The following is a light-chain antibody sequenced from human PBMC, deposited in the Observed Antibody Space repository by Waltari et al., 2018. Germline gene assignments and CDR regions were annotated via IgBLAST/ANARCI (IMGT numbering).Light chain of an antibody. CDR1: KLGNKY. Sequence: SYDLTQPPSVSVSPGQPASIPCSGDKLGNKYVYWYQLRPGQSPLLVMTEDKRRPSGIPERFSGSNSGNTATLTISGAQTLDEADYYCQAWDSTTVVFGGGTKLTVL. CDR3: QAWDSTTVV. V-gene: IGLV3-1*01. J-gene: IGLJ2*01. CDR2: EDK.